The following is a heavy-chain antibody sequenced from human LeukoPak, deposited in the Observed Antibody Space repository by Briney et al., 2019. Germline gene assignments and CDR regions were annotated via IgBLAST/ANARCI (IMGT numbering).Heavy chain of an antibody. CDR2: LFYNGNT. CDR1: GGSIRSSY. CDR3: ARIVSSGWYYYYMDV. D-gene: IGHD6-19*01. J-gene: IGHJ6*03. V-gene: IGHV4-59*08. Sequence: SETLSLTCTVSGGSIRSSYWSWIRQPPGKGLEWIGYLFYNGNTNYNSSLKSRVTISVDTSKNQFSLKLSSVTAADTAVYYCARIVSSGWYYYYMDVWGKGTTVTVSS.